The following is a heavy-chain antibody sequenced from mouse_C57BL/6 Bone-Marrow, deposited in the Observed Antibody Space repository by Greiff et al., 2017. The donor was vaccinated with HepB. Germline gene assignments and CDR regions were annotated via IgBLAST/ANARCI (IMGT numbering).Heavy chain of an antibody. J-gene: IGHJ1*03. D-gene: IGHD2-5*01. CDR1: GFTFSDYY. Sequence: EVKLMESGGGLVQPGGSLKLSCAASGFTFSDYYMYWVRQTPEKRLEWVAYISNGGGSTYYPDTVKGRFTISRDNAKNTLYLQMSRLKSEDTAMYYCARHGSNLRGGYFDVWGTGTTGTVSS. CDR3: ARHGSNLRGGYFDV. V-gene: IGHV5-12*01. CDR2: ISNGGGST.